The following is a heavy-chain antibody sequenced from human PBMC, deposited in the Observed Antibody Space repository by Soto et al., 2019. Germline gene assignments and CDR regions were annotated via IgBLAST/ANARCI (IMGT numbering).Heavy chain of an antibody. CDR2: IYYTGIT. V-gene: IGHV4-30-4*01. CDR3: GRDLTSNANCIDP. J-gene: IGHJ5*02. D-gene: IGHD2-2*01. CDR1: GGSVSGVDYF. Sequence: SETLSLTCTVSGGSVSGVDYFWSWIRQSPGKGLEWIGYIYYTGITHLNPSLESRLTMSVDRSKNQFSLRLTSVTAADTAVYFCGRDLTSNANCIDPWGQGTLVTVSS.